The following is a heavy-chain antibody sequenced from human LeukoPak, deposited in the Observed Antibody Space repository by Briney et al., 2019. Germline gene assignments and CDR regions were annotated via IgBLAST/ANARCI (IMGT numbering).Heavy chain of an antibody. V-gene: IGHV3-7*01. CDR3: VKDPVDY. CDR1: GFTFTNYW. CDR2: INQDASDK. Sequence: PGRSLRLSCAASGFTFTNYWMSWVRQAPGKGLEWVASINQDASDKYYVDSVKGRFTISRDNAKNSLFLQMISLRAEDTALYYCVKDPVDYWGQGILVSVSS. J-gene: IGHJ4*02.